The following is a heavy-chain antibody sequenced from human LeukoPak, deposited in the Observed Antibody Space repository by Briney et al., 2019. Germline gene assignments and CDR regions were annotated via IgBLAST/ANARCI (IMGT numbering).Heavy chain of an antibody. CDR1: GGSISSGGYY. CDR3: ARTYRTYCGGDCQSDAFDI. J-gene: IGHJ3*02. D-gene: IGHD2-21*02. Sequence: PSETLSLTCTVSGGSISSGGYYWSWIRQHPGKGLEWIGYIYYSGSTYYNPSLKSRVTISVDTSKNQFSLRLSSVTAADTAVYYCARTYRTYCGGDCQSDAFDIWGQGTMVTVSS. V-gene: IGHV4-31*03. CDR2: IYYSGST.